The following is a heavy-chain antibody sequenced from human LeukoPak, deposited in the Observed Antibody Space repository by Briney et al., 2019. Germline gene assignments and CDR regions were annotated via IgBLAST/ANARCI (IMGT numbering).Heavy chain of an antibody. Sequence: PGGSLRLSCAASGFTFSNYWMHWVRQAPGKGLVWVSRINSDGSSTTSADSVKGRFTISRDNAKNTLYLQMNSLRAEDTAVYYCTKGGATVIDYWDQGTLVTVSS. CDR3: TKGGATVIDY. D-gene: IGHD4-17*01. CDR2: INSDGSST. V-gene: IGHV3-74*01. CDR1: GFTFSNYW. J-gene: IGHJ4*02.